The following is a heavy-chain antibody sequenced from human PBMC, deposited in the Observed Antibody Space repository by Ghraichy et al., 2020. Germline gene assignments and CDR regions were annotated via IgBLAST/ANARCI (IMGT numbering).Heavy chain of an antibody. V-gene: IGHV4-34*01. D-gene: IGHD4-17*01. CDR3: ARGRRGYGDPFDY. CDR2: INHSGST. Sequence: SETLSLTCAVYGGSFSGYYWSWIRQPPGKGLEWIGEINHSGSTNYNPSLKSRVTISVDTSKNQFSLKLSSVTAADTAVYYCARGRRGYGDPFDYWGQGTLVTVSS. CDR1: GGSFSGYY. J-gene: IGHJ4*02.